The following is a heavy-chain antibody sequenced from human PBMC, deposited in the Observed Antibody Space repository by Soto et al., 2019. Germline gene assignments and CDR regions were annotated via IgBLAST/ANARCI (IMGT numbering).Heavy chain of an antibody. CDR1: GYTFTSYG. J-gene: IGHJ6*02. CDR3: AREGARFLEWLLSYYGMDV. D-gene: IGHD3-3*01. V-gene: IGHV1-18*04. CDR2: ISAYNGNT. Sequence: QVQLVQSGAEVKKPGASVKVSCTASGYTFTSYGISWVRQAPGQGLEWMGWISAYNGNTNYAQKLQGRVTMTTDTSTSTAYMELRSLRSDDTAVYYCAREGARFLEWLLSYYGMDVWGQGTTVTVSS.